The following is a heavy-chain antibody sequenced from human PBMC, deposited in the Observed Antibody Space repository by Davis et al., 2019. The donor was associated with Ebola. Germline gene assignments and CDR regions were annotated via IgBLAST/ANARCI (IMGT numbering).Heavy chain of an antibody. V-gene: IGHV4-30-4*01. J-gene: IGHJ6*02. CDR1: GGSISSGDYY. CDR2: IYYSGST. D-gene: IGHD2-15*01. CDR3: ARDRGGYYYYGMDV. Sequence: SETLSLTCTVSGGSISSGDYYWSWIRQPPGKGLEWIGYIYYSGSTNYNPSLKSRVTISVDKSKNQFSLKLSSVTAADTAVYYCARDRGGYYYYGMDVWGQGTTVTVSS.